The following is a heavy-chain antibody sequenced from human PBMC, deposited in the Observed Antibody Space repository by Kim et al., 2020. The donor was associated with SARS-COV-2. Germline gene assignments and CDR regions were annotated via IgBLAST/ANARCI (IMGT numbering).Heavy chain of an antibody. V-gene: IGHV4-34*01. CDR1: GGSFSGYY. J-gene: IGHJ4*02. CDR3: ARGAYSSGWYGGRWYFDY. CDR2: INHSGST. D-gene: IGHD6-19*01. Sequence: SETLSLTCAVYGGSFSGYYWSWIRQPPGKGLEWIGEINHSGSTNYNPSLKSRVTISVDTSKNQFSLKLSSVTAADTAGYYCARGAYSSGWYGGRWYFDYWGQGTLVTVSS.